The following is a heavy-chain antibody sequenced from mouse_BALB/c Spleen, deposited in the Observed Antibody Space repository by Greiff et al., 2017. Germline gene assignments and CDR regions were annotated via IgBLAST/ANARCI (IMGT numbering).Heavy chain of an antibody. J-gene: IGHJ1*01. CDR3: ARGYGNYGYFDV. CDR1: GYAFTNYL. Sequence: QVQLQQSGAELVRPGTSVKVSCKASGYAFTNYLIEWVKQRPGQGLEWIGVINPGSGGTNYNEKFKGKATLTADKSSSTAYMQLSSLTSDDSAVYFCARGYGNYGYFDVWGAGTTVTVSS. CDR2: INPGSGGT. V-gene: IGHV1-54*03. D-gene: IGHD2-10*02.